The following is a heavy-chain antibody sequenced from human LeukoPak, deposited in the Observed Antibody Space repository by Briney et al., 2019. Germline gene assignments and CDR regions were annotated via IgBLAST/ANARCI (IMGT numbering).Heavy chain of an antibody. Sequence: GESLKLHCKCSEYTLLNSIIGWMRHMPGKGLEWMGILYPGDYEIRYNPPFQTQVAISADNPLRTPCLQRRSMRGSDPALFYYARLPAASAMRGDYWGEGTLVADPS. CDR1: EYTLLNSI. CDR3: ARLPAASAMRGDY. CDR2: LYPGDYEI. V-gene: IGHV5-51*01. D-gene: IGHD2-2*01. J-gene: IGHJ4*02.